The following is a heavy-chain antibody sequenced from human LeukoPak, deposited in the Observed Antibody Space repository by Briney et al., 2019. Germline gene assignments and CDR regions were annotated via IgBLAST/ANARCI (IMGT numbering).Heavy chain of an antibody. CDR2: INPNSGGT. V-gene: IGHV1-2*02. CDR1: GYTFTGYY. D-gene: IGHD3-22*01. CDR3: ARRSNGWGFTMTYDY. J-gene: IGHJ4*02. Sequence: ASVKVSCKASGYTFTGYYMHWVRQAPGQGLGWMGWINPNSGGTNYAQKFQGRVTMTRDTSISTAYMELSRLRSDDTAVYYCARRSNGWGFTMTYDYWGQGTLVTVSS.